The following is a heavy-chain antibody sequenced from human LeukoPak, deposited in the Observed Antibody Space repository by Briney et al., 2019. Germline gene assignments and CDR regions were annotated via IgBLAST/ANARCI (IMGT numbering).Heavy chain of an antibody. J-gene: IGHJ4*02. Sequence: PSETLSLTCTVSGGSISSGGYYWSWIRQPPGKGLEWIGYIYHSGSTYYNPSLKSRVTISVDRSKNQFSLKLSSVTAADTAVYYCAREQSTSSTSCPDYWGQGTLVTVSS. V-gene: IGHV4-30-2*01. CDR1: GGSISSGGYY. CDR2: IYHSGST. CDR3: AREQSTSSTSCPDY. D-gene: IGHD2-2*01.